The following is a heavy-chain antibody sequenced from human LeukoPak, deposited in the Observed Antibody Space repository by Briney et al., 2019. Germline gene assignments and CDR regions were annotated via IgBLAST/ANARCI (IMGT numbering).Heavy chain of an antibody. J-gene: IGHJ4*02. CDR3: AKGGRRDGYNPGAFDY. V-gene: IGHV3-23*01. Sequence: GSLRLSCAASGFTFSSYAMSWVRQAPGKGLEWVSAISGSGGSTYYADSVKGRFTISRDNSKNTLYLQMNSLRAEDTAVYYCAKGGRRDGYNPGAFDYWGQGTLVTVSS. D-gene: IGHD5-24*01. CDR1: GFTFSSYA. CDR2: ISGSGGST.